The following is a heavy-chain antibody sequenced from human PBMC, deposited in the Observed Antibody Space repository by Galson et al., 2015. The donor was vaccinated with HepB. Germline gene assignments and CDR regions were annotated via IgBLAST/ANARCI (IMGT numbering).Heavy chain of an antibody. V-gene: IGHV2-5*02. CDR3: ARKTSLFLYTFGENELADVFDT. J-gene: IGHJ3*02. Sequence: PALVKPTQTLTLTCTFSGFSLTTNGEGVGWIRQPPGEALEWLALIYWDDDKRYSPSLRSRLTITKDTSKNQVVLTLTNMDPVDTATYYCARKTSLFLYTFGENELADVFDTWGQGTRVTVSS. CDR1: GFSLTTNGEG. D-gene: IGHD3-10*01. CDR2: IYWDDDK.